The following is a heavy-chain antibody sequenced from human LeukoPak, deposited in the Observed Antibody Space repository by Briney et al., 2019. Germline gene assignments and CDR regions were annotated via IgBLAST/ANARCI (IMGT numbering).Heavy chain of an antibody. D-gene: IGHD3-3*01. CDR1: GFTFSSYA. Sequence: GGSLRLSCAASGFTFSSYAMHWVRQAPGKGLEWVAVISCDGSNKYYADSVKGRFTISRDNSKNTLYLQMNSLRAEDTAVYYCASPALVFRHYFDYWGQGTLVTVSS. V-gene: IGHV3-30-3*01. CDR3: ASPALVFRHYFDY. J-gene: IGHJ4*02. CDR2: ISCDGSNK.